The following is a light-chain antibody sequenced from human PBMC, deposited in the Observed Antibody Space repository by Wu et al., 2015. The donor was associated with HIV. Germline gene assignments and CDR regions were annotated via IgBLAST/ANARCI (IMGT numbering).Light chain of an antibody. CDR3: QQYGSSPLA. V-gene: IGKV3-20*01. Sequence: EIVLTQSPGTLSLSPGQRATLSCRASQSVSSSYLAWYQQTPGQAPGLLIYGASSRATGIPDRFSGSGSETDFTLTISRLEPEDFAVYYCQQYGSSPLAFGGGTKVEIK. CDR1: QSVSSSY. J-gene: IGKJ4*01. CDR2: GAS.